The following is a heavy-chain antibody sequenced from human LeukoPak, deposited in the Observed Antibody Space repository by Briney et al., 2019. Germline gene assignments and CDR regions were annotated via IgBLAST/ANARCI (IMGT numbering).Heavy chain of an antibody. V-gene: IGHV4-34*01. CDR2: INHRGST. CDR1: GGSFSNLY. J-gene: IGHJ4*02. D-gene: IGHD6-13*01. CDR3: ARRLAAAAKGGFDY. Sequence: SETLSLTCAVYGGSFSNLYWSWIRQPPGKGLEWIGEINHRGSTTYNPSLKSRVTISIDTSKNQFSLQLSSVTAADTAVYYCARRLAAAAKGGFDYWGQGTLVTVSS.